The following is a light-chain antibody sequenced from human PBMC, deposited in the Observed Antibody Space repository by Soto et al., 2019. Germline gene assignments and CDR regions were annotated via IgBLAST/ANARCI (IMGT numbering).Light chain of an antibody. V-gene: IGLV2-11*01. Sequence: QSALTQPRSVSGSPGQAVTFSCTGTNSDVGGYNYVSWYQQHPDKAPKLIIYDVSKRPSGVPDRFSGSKSGNTASLIISGLQAEDEADYFCSSFAGSYTHVFGTGTKLTVL. J-gene: IGLJ1*01. CDR3: SSFAGSYTHV. CDR2: DVS. CDR1: NSDVGGYNY.